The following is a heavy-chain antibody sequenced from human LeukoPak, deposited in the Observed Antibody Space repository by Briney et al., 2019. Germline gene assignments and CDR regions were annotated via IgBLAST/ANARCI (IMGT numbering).Heavy chain of an antibody. J-gene: IGHJ1*01. CDR3: ARPAGSSSRDFQH. V-gene: IGHV5-10-1*01. Sequence: GESLKISCKGSGYSFTTYWISWVRQMPGKGLEWVGRIDPSDSNTNYSPSFQGHVTISADKSISTFYLQWSSLKPSDTAMYFCARPAGSSSRDFQHWGQGTPVIVSS. CDR1: GYSFTTYW. CDR2: IDPSDSNT. D-gene: IGHD6-13*01.